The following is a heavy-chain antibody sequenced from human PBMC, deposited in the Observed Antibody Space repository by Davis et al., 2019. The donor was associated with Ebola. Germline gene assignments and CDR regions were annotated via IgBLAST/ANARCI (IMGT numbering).Heavy chain of an antibody. CDR3: ARRPPPNYYDSSGYFYVRGAFDI. CDR2: ISYTGNT. Sequence: SETLSLTCTATGGSISTYYWSWIRQPPGKGLEWIGHISYTGNTNYNAYLKSRVTMSVDTSKNLFSLNLSSVTAADTAVYYCARRPPPNYYDSSGYFYVRGAFDIWGQGTMVTVSS. D-gene: IGHD3-22*01. J-gene: IGHJ3*02. V-gene: IGHV4-59*08. CDR1: GGSISTYY.